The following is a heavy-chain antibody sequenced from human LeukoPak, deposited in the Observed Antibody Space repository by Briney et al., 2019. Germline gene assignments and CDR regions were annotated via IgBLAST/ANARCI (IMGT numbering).Heavy chain of an antibody. CDR2: TFQGGGEI. D-gene: IGHD1-26*01. CDR1: GFTFSDFA. CDR3: ARVGSGSSYYYHYMDV. Sequence: NPGGSLRLSCAASGFTFSDFAMIWVRQPPGKGLEWVSSTFQGGGEIHYADSVRGRFTISRDNAKNSLYLQMNSLRAEDTAVYYCARVGSGSSYYYHYMDVWGKGTTVTVSS. V-gene: IGHV3-21*01. J-gene: IGHJ6*03.